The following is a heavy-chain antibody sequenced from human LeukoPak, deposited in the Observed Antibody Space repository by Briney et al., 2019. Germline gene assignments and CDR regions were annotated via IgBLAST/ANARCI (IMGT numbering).Heavy chain of an antibody. Sequence: SETLSLTCTVSGGSISNYYWSWIRQPAGKGLEWIGRIYTSGSTNYNPSLKSRVTISVDTSKNQYSLKLSSVTAADTAVYYCARGEYSYGYLYYFDYWGQGTLVTVSS. V-gene: IGHV4-4*07. CDR3: ARGEYSYGYLYYFDY. CDR2: IYTSGST. J-gene: IGHJ4*02. D-gene: IGHD5-18*01. CDR1: GGSISNYY.